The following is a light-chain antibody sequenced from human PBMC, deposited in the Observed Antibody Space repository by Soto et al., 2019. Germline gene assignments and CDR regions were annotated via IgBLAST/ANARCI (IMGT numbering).Light chain of an antibody. Sequence: ERVMTQSPGTLSVSRGERATLSCRASQSLGSNLGWYQHKPGQAPRLLIYGASTRATGIPARFSGSGSGTEFTLTISSLHSEAFAVYYCQQYNYWPLTFGGGTKVEIK. CDR3: QQYNYWPLT. CDR2: GAS. J-gene: IGKJ4*01. V-gene: IGKV3-15*01. CDR1: QSLGSN.